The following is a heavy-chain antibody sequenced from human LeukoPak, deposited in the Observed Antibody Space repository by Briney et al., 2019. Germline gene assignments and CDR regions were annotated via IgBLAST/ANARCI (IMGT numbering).Heavy chain of an antibody. CDR3: ARVVPARNWYFDL. D-gene: IGHD2-2*01. J-gene: IGHJ2*01. CDR1: GYTFTGYY. CDR2: INPNSGGT. Sequence: ASVKVSCKASGYTFTGYYMHWVRQAPGQGLEWMGRINPNSGGTNYAQKFQGRVTMTRDTSISTAYMELSRLRSDDTAVYYCARVVPARNWYFDLWGRGTLALSPQ. V-gene: IGHV1-2*06.